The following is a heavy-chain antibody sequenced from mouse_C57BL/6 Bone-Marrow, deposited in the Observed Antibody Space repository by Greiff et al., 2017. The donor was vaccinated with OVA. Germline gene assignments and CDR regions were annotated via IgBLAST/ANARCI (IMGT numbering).Heavy chain of an antibody. J-gene: IGHJ1*03. Sequence: DVMLVESGGDLVKPGGSLKLSCAASGFTFSSYGMSWVRQTPDKRLEWVATISSGGSYTDYPDSVKGRFTISRDNAKNTLYLQMSSLKSEDTAVYYCARHPGVAHRGYFDVWGKGTTVTVSS. V-gene: IGHV5-6*02. CDR1: GFTFSSYG. D-gene: IGHD1-1*01. CDR2: ISSGGSYT. CDR3: ARHPGVAHRGYFDV.